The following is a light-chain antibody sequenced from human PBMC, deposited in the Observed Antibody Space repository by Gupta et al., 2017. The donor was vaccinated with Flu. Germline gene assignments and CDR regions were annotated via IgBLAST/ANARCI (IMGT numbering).Light chain of an antibody. CDR1: VSNIGTFS. CDR3: AAWDDSLSGVV. J-gene: IGLJ2*01. V-gene: IGLV1-47*01. Sequence: QSVLTQPPSMSGTPGPRVTISCSGRVSNIGTFSVYWYQQVPGPAPKLLIFSTDHRPSGVPARLSGSRAGTSASLTISGLRAEDEADYYCAAWDDSLSGVVFGGGTKLTVV. CDR2: STD.